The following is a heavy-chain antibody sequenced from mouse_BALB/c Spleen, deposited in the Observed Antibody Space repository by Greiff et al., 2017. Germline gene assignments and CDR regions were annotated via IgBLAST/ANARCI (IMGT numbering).Heavy chain of an antibody. CDR1: GYTFTSYW. Sequence: QVQLQESGAELAKPGASVKMSCKASGYTFTSYWMHWVKQRPGQGLEWIGYINPSTGYTEYNQKFKDKATLTADKSSSTAYMQLSSLTSEDSAVYYCASNPYVYYDYDDWYFDVWGAGTTVTVSS. V-gene: IGHV1-7*01. J-gene: IGHJ1*01. CDR2: INPSTGYT. CDR3: ASNPYVYYDYDDWYFDV. D-gene: IGHD2-4*01.